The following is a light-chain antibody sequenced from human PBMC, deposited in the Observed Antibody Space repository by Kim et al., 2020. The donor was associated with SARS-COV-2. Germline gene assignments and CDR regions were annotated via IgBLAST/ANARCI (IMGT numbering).Light chain of an antibody. Sequence: SYELTQPPSVSVSPGQTASITSSGDKLGDKYACWYQQKPGQSPVLVIYQDSKRPSGIPERFSGSYSGNTATLTISGPQAMDEADYYCQPWDSSTVVFGGG. CDR1: KLGDKY. J-gene: IGLJ2*01. V-gene: IGLV3-1*01. CDR2: QDS. CDR3: QPWDSSTVV.